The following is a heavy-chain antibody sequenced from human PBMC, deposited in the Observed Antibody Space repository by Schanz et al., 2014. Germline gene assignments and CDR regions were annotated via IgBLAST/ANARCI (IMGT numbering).Heavy chain of an antibody. J-gene: IGHJ5*02. CDR3: ARDDRFVEWSLLGS. CDR1: GGTFSSYS. D-gene: IGHD3-3*01. CDR2: IIPILGIA. Sequence: QVQLVQSGAEVKKPGSSVKVSCKASGGTFSSYSISWVRQAPGQGLEWMGRIIPILGIANYAQKFQGRVTVTRDTSRSTAYMELSRLRSDDTAVYYCARDDRFVEWSLLGSWGQGTLVTVSS. V-gene: IGHV1-69*04.